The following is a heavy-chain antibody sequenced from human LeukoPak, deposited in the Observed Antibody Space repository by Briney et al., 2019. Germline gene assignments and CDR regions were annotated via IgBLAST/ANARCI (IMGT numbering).Heavy chain of an antibody. V-gene: IGHV3-48*02. Sequence: PGGSLRLSCAASGFTFSSYSMNWVRQAPGKGLEWVSYISSSSSTIYYADSVKGRFTISRDNAKNSLYLQMNSLRDEDTAVYYCARDGYYGSSGYYYGGYYYYYGMDVWGQGTTVTVSS. CDR2: ISSSSSTI. CDR1: GFTFSSYS. J-gene: IGHJ6*02. D-gene: IGHD3-22*01. CDR3: ARDGYYGSSGYYYGGYYYYYGMDV.